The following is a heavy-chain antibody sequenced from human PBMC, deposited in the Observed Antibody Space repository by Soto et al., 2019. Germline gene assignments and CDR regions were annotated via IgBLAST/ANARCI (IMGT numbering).Heavy chain of an antibody. CDR1: GFTFSSYA. CDR3: AKEVDIVVVVAATAFDY. J-gene: IGHJ4*02. CDR2: ISGSGGST. Sequence: PGGSLRLSCAASGFTFSSYAMSWVRQAPGKGLEWVSAISGSGGSTYYADSVKGRFTISRDNSKNTLYLQMNSLRAEDTAVYYCAKEVDIVVVVAATAFDYWGQGTLVTVSS. D-gene: IGHD2-15*01. V-gene: IGHV3-23*01.